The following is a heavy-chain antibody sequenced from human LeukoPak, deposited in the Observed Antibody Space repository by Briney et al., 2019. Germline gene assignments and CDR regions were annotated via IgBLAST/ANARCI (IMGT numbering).Heavy chain of an antibody. CDR2: ISGDGGST. CDR1: GFTFDGHA. CDR3: VKGTHPLFDY. Sequence: GGSLRLSCAASGFTFDGHAMHWVRQAPGRGLDWVSLISGDGGSTYYADSVKGRFTISRDNSKDSLYLQMNSLRTEDTALYYCVKGTHPLFDYWGQGTLVTVSS. V-gene: IGHV3-43*02. J-gene: IGHJ4*02.